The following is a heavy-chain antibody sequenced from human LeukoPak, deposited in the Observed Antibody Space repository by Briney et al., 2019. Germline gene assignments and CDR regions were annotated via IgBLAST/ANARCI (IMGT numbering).Heavy chain of an antibody. CDR1: GGSFGGYY. CDR2: INHSGST. D-gene: IGHD2-8*01. Sequence: PSETLSLTCAVYGGSFGGYYWSWIRQPPGKGLEWIGEINHSGSTNCNPSLKSRVTISVDTSKNQFSLKLSSVTAADTAVYYCARGPTNYCTNGVCYTRDWAHNGFDPWGQGTLVTVSS. CDR3: ARGPTNYCTNGVCYTRDWAHNGFDP. J-gene: IGHJ5*02. V-gene: IGHV4-34*01.